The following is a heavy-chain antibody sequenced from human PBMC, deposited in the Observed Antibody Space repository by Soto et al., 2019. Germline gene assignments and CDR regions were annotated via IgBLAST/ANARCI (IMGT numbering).Heavy chain of an antibody. CDR1: GFTFSSYA. CDR3: AKDLPGTGQFLTWYLDL. V-gene: IGHV3-23*01. Sequence: EVQLLESGGGLVQPGGSLRLSCAASGFTFSSYAMSWVRQAPGKGLEWVSAISGSGGFTYYSDSVKGRFTISRDNSKNTLYLRMNSLRAEDTAVYYCAKDLPGTGQFLTWYLDLWGRGTLVTVSS. J-gene: IGHJ2*01. CDR2: ISGSGGFT. D-gene: IGHD6-19*01.